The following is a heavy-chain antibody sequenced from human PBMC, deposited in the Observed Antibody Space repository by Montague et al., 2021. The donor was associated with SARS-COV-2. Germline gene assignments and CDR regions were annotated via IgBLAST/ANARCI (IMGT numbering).Heavy chain of an antibody. Sequence: SLRLSCAAFGFTFNNYAMHWVRQAPNKGLEWVAVIWADAYDQYYADSVKGRFTISRDNSKNTLYLQMNSLRAEDTAVYYCAKDRRYYDFWSGYLGRPTRHYYYYGMDVWGQGTTVTVSS. V-gene: IGHV3-33*06. CDR1: GFTFNNYA. CDR2: IWADAYDQ. D-gene: IGHD3-3*01. CDR3: AKDRRYYDFWSGYLGRPTRHYYYYGMDV. J-gene: IGHJ6*02.